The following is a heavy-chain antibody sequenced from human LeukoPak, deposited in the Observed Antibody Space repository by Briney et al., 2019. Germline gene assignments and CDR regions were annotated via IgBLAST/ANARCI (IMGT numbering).Heavy chain of an antibody. Sequence: TSETLSLTCTVSGGSISSNYWSCIRQPPGKGLEWIGYIYYSGSTNYNPSLKSRVTISVDTSKNQFSLKLSSVTAADTAVYYCAGERHGYHFDYWGQGTLVTVSS. V-gene: IGHV4-59*01. J-gene: IGHJ4*02. D-gene: IGHD5-24*01. CDR2: IYYSGST. CDR1: GGSISSNY. CDR3: AGERHGYHFDY.